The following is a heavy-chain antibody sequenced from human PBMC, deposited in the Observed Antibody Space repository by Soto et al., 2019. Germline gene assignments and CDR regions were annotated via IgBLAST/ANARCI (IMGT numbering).Heavy chain of an antibody. D-gene: IGHD2-15*01. CDR3: ARAVLVVAARLEAFDI. V-gene: IGHV1-2*04. J-gene: IGHJ3*02. Sequence: QVQLVQSGAEVKKPGASVKVSCKASGYTFTGYYMHWVRQAPGQGLEWMGWINPNSGGTNYAQKFQGWVTMTRDTSISTAYMELSRLRSDDTAVYYCARAVLVVAARLEAFDIWGQGTMVTVSS. CDR1: GYTFTGYY. CDR2: INPNSGGT.